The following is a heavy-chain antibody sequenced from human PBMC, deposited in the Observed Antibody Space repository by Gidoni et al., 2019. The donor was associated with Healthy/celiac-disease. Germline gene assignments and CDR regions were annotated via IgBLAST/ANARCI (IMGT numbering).Heavy chain of an antibody. CDR2: IYSGGST. CDR3: ASSIVGATDYFDY. J-gene: IGHJ4*02. V-gene: IGHV3-53*02. CDR1: GFTVSSNY. D-gene: IGHD1-26*01. Sequence: EVQLVETGGGLIQPGGSLRLSCAASGFTVSSNYMSWVRQAPGKGLEWVSVIYSGGSTYYADSVKGRFTISRDNSKNTLYLQMNSLRAEDTAVYYCASSIVGATDYFDYWGQGTLVTVSS.